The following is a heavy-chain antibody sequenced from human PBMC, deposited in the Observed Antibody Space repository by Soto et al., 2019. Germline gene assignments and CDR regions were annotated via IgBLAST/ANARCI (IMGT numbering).Heavy chain of an antibody. D-gene: IGHD3-22*01. CDR1: GFTFSSYG. J-gene: IGHJ4*02. Sequence: GGSVRLSCAASGFTFSSYGMHWVRQAPGKGLEWVAVISYDGSNKYYADSVKGRFTISRDNSKNTLYLQMNSLRAEDTAVYYCAKGYDSSGYHFDYWGRGTLVTVSS. CDR3: AKGYDSSGYHFDY. V-gene: IGHV3-30*18. CDR2: ISYDGSNK.